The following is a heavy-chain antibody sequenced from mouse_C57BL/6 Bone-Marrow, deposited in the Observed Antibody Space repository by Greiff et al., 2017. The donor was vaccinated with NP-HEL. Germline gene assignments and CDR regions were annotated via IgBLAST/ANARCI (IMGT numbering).Heavy chain of an antibody. CDR2: IHPNSGST. D-gene: IGHD1-1*01. Sequence: QVQLQQPGAELVKPGASVKLSCKASGYTFTSYWMHWVKQRPGQGLEWIGMIHPNSGSTNYNEKFKSKATLTVDKSSSTAYMQLSSLTSEDSAVYYCARRGIYYGSSYPWYFDVWGTGTTVTVSS. CDR3: ARRGIYYGSSYPWYFDV. J-gene: IGHJ1*03. V-gene: IGHV1-64*01. CDR1: GYTFTSYW.